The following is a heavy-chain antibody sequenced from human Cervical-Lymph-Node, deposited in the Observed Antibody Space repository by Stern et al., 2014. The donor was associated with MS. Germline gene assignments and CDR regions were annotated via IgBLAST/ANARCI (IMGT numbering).Heavy chain of an antibody. D-gene: IGHD2-21*02. CDR3: AREDTGDSYFDY. J-gene: IGHJ4*02. V-gene: IGHV1-18*01. CDR2: INTYNGNT. Sequence: QVQLVQSGAEVKKPGASVKVSCKASGYTFTSYGLSWVRQAPGQGLEWMGWINTYNGNTNYPQKLQGRVTMTTDTSTSTAYMELRSLRSDDTAVYYCAREDTGDSYFDYWGQGTLVTVSS. CDR1: GYTFTSYG.